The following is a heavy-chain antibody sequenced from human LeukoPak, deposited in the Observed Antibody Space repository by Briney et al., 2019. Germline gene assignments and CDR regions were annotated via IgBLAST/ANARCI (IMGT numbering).Heavy chain of an antibody. D-gene: IGHD6-19*01. V-gene: IGHV3-7*03. CDR2: IKQDGSEK. Sequence: GGSLRLSCAASGFTFSSYWISWVRQAPGKGLEWVANIKQDGSEKYYVDSVKGRFTISRDNAKNSLYLQMNSLRAEDTAVYYCARHGASSSGWYGWFDPWGQGTLVTVSS. CDR1: GFTFSSYW. CDR3: ARHGASSSGWYGWFDP. J-gene: IGHJ5*02.